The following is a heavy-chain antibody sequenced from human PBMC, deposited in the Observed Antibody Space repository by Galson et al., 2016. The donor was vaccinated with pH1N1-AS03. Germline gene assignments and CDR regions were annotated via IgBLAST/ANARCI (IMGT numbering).Heavy chain of an antibody. CDR2: IDPDHDGGT. D-gene: IGHD3-16*01. V-gene: IGHV1-2*02. Sequence: SVKVSCKASGYTFTAYYIHWVRQAPGQGLEWMGWIDPDHDGGTRYAQKFQGRVTMARDTSITTVYSEVTRLTSDDTAVYYCARILRGKGCLDSWGQGTLVTVTS. CDR3: ARILRGKGCLDS. CDR1: GYTFTAYY. J-gene: IGHJ5*01.